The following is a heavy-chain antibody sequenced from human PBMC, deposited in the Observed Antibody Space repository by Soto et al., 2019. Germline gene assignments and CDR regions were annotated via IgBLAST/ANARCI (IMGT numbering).Heavy chain of an antibody. CDR1: GGTFSGYA. CDR3: ARSLADYVWGSYRSDAFDI. Sequence: SVKVSCKASGGTFSGYAISWVRQAPGQGLEWMGGIIPIFGTANYAQKFQGRVTITADESTSTAYMELSSLRSEDTAVYYCARSLADYVWGSYRSDAFDIWGQGTMVTVSS. CDR2: IIPIFGTA. V-gene: IGHV1-69*13. D-gene: IGHD3-16*02. J-gene: IGHJ3*02.